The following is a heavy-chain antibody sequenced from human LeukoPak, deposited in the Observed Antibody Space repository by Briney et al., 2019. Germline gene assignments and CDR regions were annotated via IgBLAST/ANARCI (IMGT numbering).Heavy chain of an antibody. Sequence: SETPSLTCTVSGGSISSYFWSWIRQPPGKGLEWIGYIYYSGSTNYNPSLKSRVTMSVDTSKNQFSLKLSSVTAAGTAVYYCARIDRAVAGTIDYWGQGTLVTVSS. J-gene: IGHJ4*02. CDR1: GGSISSYF. CDR2: IYYSGST. D-gene: IGHD6-19*01. CDR3: ARIDRAVAGTIDY. V-gene: IGHV4-59*08.